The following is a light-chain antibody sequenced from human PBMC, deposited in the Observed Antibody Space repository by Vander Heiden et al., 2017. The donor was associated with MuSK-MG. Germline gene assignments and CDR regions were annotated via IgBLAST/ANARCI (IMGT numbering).Light chain of an antibody. CDR3: QQCDRLLLT. V-gene: IGKV3-20*01. CDR1: QSVGSRC. J-gene: IGKJ4*01. CDR2: AAS. Sequence: EIVLTQSPGTLSLSPGERATLSCRASQSVGSRCLAWYQQRPSQAPRLLIYAASSRATGIPDRFSGSGSETDFSLTISGLEPEDSAVYFCQQCDRLLLTFGGGTKVQIK.